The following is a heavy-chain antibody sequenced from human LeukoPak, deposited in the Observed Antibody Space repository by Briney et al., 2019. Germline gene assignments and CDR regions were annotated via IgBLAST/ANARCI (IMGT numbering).Heavy chain of an antibody. CDR1: GFTVSSSH. CDR3: AKDPITMIVVVNDY. V-gene: IGHV3-53*01. CDR2: IYSGGNT. Sequence: GGSLRLSCAVSGFTVSSSHMSWVRQAPGKGLEWVSIIYSGGNTYYADSVKGRLTISRDNSKNTLHLQMNSLRAEDTAVYYCAKDPITMIVVVNDYWGQGTLVTVSS. J-gene: IGHJ4*02. D-gene: IGHD3-22*01.